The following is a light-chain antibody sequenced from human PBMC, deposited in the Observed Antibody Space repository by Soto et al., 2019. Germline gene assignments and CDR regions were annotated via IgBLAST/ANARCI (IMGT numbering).Light chain of an antibody. J-gene: IGKJ1*01. CDR3: LQHSNSPLT. Sequence: EIVLTQSPGTLTLSPGESAALSCRASQTISNNYLVWYRQKPGQAPRLLIYAVSSRAAGIQDRFSGSGSGTDFALTIARLEPEDSAVYYCLQHSNSPLTFGQGTRVEI. CDR1: QTISNNY. CDR2: AVS. V-gene: IGKV3-20*01.